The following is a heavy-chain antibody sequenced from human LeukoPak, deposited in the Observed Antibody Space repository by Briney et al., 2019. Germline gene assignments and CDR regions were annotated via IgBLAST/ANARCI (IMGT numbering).Heavy chain of an antibody. D-gene: IGHD4-11*01. CDR3: ARHRSEGSYTLDS. V-gene: IGHV4-59*08. Sequence: SESVSLTCTVSGGSISNYYWSWIRQPPGKGLEWIGHICTTGSTTYNPPLKSRVIMSADTSKNQLALKVTSVTAADTAVYYCARHRSEGSYTLDSWGQGALVIVS. J-gene: IGHJ4*02. CDR1: GGSISNYY. CDR2: ICTTGST.